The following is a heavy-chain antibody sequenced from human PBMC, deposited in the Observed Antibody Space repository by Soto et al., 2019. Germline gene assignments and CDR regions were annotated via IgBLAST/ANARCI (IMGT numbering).Heavy chain of an antibody. CDR1: GYTFTGYD. D-gene: IGHD3-3*01. Sequence: ASVRVSCKXSGYTFTGYDMSWVRQAPGQGLEWVGWINPFYGNTNYAQTLQGRVTLTTDTSTSTVYMELRSLRSDDTAVYYCARENRYDSRSYYFQYWAHGIPVTVSS. CDR2: INPFYGNT. J-gene: IGHJ4*01. V-gene: IGHV1-18*01. CDR3: ARENRYDSRSYYFQY.